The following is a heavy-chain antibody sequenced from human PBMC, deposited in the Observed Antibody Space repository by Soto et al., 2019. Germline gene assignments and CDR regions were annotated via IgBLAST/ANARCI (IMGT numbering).Heavy chain of an antibody. V-gene: IGHV3-30*18. CDR1: RFTLSSSV. D-gene: IGHD6-19*01. CDR2: ISVDGRND. Sequence: AGSLRICSEASRFTLSSSVMHWVRQAPGKRLEWLSVISVDGRNDLHAGAVKGRFTISRDISKNMVYLQMNDLRPDDTAMYFCAKEGHTSGRCGCFNIWGQGTMVTVSS. J-gene: IGHJ3*02. CDR3: AKEGHTSGRCGCFNI.